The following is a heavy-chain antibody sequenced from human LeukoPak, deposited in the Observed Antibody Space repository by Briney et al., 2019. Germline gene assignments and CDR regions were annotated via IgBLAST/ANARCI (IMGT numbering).Heavy chain of an antibody. D-gene: IGHD2-15*01. V-gene: IGHV3-21*01. Sequence: PGGSLRLSCAASGFILSDYNMNWVRQAPGKGLEWVSFITISGTYITYADSVKGRFTISRDNAKNSLYLQMNSLRAEDTADCARDLSATARAYDYWGQGTLVTVSP. CDR3: ARDLSATARAYDY. CDR2: ITISGTYI. CDR1: GFILSDYN. J-gene: IGHJ4*02.